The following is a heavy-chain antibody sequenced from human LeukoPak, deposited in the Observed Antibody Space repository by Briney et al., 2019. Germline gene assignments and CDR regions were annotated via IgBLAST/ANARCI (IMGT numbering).Heavy chain of an antibody. D-gene: IGHD5-24*01. Sequence: GGSLRLSCAASGFTFSNYDMHWVRQAPGKGLEWVSAISSSSSYIYYADSIKGRFAISRDNAENSLYLQMNSLRAVDTAVYFCARGEEKATITALDSWGQGTLVTVSS. J-gene: IGHJ4*02. V-gene: IGHV3-21*01. CDR1: GFTFSNYD. CDR3: ARGEEKATITALDS. CDR2: ISSSSSYI.